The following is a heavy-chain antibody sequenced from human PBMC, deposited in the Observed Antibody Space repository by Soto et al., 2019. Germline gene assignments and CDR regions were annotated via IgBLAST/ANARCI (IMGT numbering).Heavy chain of an antibody. V-gene: IGHV1-2*02. D-gene: IGHD3-22*01. CDR1: GYTFTGYY. Sequence: ASVKVSCKASGYTFTGYYMHWVRQAPGQGLEWMGWINPNSGGTNYAQKFQGRVTMTRDTSISTAYMELSRLRSDDTAVYYCARNHDYYDSSGYVDDAFDIWGQGTMGTVS. CDR2: INPNSGGT. CDR3: ARNHDYYDSSGYVDDAFDI. J-gene: IGHJ3*02.